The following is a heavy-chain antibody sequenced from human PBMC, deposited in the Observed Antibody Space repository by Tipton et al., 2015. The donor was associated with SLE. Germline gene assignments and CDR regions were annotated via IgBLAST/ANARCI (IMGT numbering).Heavy chain of an antibody. CDR3: ARGGADKWNQRIDY. V-gene: IGHV3-48*03. D-gene: IGHD1-20*01. Sequence: SLRLSCAASGSTVSNNFMNWVRQAPGKGLEWLSYISTSGDTIFYAGSVKGRFTISRDNAKNSLYLLLSSLRAEDTALYYCARGGADKWNQRIDYWGQGTPVTVSS. J-gene: IGHJ4*02. CDR1: GSTVSNNF. CDR2: ISTSGDTI.